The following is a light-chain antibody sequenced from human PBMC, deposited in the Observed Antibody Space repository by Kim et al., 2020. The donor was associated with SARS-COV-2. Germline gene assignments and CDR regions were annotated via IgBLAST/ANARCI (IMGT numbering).Light chain of an antibody. Sequence: ASVGDRVTITCRASQSISKWLAWYRQKPGEAPELLIYKTSILQSGVPSRFSGSGSGTEFTLTISNLQPDDFATYYCQQSSRYPFTFGQGTKVDIK. CDR2: KTS. J-gene: IGKJ2*01. V-gene: IGKV1-5*03. CDR1: QSISKW. CDR3: QQSSRYPFT.